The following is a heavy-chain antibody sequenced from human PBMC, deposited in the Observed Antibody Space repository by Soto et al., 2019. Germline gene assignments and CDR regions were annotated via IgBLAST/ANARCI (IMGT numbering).Heavy chain of an antibody. CDR3: ARALPRSSGYSYGALDY. V-gene: IGHV1-46*01. J-gene: IGHJ4*02. CDR2: INPSGGST. D-gene: IGHD5-18*01. Sequence: ASVKVSCKASGYTFTSYYMHWVRQAPGQGLEWMGIINPSGGSTSYAQKFRGRVTVTRDTSTSTVYMELSSLRSEDTAVYYCARALPRSSGYSYGALDYWGQGTLVTVSS. CDR1: GYTFTSYY.